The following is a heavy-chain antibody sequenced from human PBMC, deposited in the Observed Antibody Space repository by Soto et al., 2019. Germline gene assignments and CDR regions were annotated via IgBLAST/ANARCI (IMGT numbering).Heavy chain of an antibody. V-gene: IGHV1-69*06. D-gene: IGHD5-18*01. Sequence: QVQLVQSGAEVKQPGSSVKVSCKASGGTFSSYAISWVRQAPGQGLEWMGGIIPICGTANYAQKFQGRVTITADKSTSTAYMELSSLRAEDTAVYYCAINTAIVTPHAFDIWGQGTMVTVSS. CDR3: AINTAIVTPHAFDI. CDR2: IIPICGTA. J-gene: IGHJ3*02. CDR1: GGTFSSYA.